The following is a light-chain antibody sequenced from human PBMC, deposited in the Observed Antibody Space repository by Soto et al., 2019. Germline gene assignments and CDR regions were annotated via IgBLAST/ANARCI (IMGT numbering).Light chain of an antibody. Sequence: DIVMTQSPATLSVSPGERATLSCRASQSVSTNLAWYQRKPGQAPRLLIHGASTRATGVPARFSGTGSGTEFALTISSLQSEDLAVYYCQQYNLWPWTFGQGNKVEIK. CDR3: QQYNLWPWT. CDR1: QSVSTN. CDR2: GAS. V-gene: IGKV3-15*01. J-gene: IGKJ1*01.